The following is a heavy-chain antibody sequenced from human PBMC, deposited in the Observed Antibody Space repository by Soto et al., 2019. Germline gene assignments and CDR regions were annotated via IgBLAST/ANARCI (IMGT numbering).Heavy chain of an antibody. V-gene: IGHV4-39*01. Sequence: QLQLQESGPGLVKPSETLSLTCTVPGGSISSSYYYWGWIRQPPGKGLEWIGGIYYSGSTYYNPSLKSRVTISVDTSKNQFSLKLTSVTDAVTAVEYCASKRYCSGGSSYDDYWGQGTLVTVSS. CDR3: ASKRYCSGGSSYDDY. CDR2: IYYSGST. D-gene: IGHD2-15*01. J-gene: IGHJ4*02. CDR1: GGSISSSYYY.